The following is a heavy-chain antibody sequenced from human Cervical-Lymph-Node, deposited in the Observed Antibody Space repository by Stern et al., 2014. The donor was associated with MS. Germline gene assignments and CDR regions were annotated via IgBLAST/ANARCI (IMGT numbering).Heavy chain of an antibody. D-gene: IGHD3-10*01. CDR2: IYHSGST. V-gene: IGHV4-4*02. CDR3: ARDPESRLRGNILVDYGMDV. CDR1: GDSIRSSNW. Sequence: QVQLQESGPGLVKPSGTLSVTCAVSGDSIRSSNWWSWVRQTPGKGLEWIGEIYHSGSTNYNPALKSRVSISVDRSKNQFSLNVSSVTAADTAVYYCARDPESRLRGNILVDYGMDVWGQGTRVTVSS. J-gene: IGHJ6*02.